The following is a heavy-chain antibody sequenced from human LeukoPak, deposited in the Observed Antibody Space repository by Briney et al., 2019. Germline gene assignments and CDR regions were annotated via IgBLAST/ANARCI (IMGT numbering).Heavy chain of an antibody. CDR1: GFSLTTSGVG. CDR3: AHSRYCGSDCYGIELDY. J-gene: IGHJ4*02. Sequence: SGPTLVNPTQTLTLTCTFSGFSLTTSGVGVGWIRQPPGKALEWLALIYWNDDKRYSPSLKSRLSITKDTSKNQVVLTMTNVDPVDTATYYCAHSRYCGSDCYGIELDYWGQGTLVTVSS. D-gene: IGHD2-21*02. V-gene: IGHV2-5*01. CDR2: IYWNDDK.